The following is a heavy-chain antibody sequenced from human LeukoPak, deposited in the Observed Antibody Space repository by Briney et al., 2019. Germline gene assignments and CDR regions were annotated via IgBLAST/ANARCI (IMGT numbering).Heavy chain of an antibody. V-gene: IGHV1-2*02. CDR2: INPKTGDT. D-gene: IGHD3-22*01. CDR3: ARDGSVRCGYNSLYY. Sequence: ASVKVSCKASGSRFTYYCIHLVRQAPGQGLEWMGWINPKTGDTNYPQEFQGRVTMTRDTSITTAYMDLSGLKSDDTAVFYCARDGSVRCGYNSLYYWGQGTLVTVSS. J-gene: IGHJ4*02. CDR1: GSRFTYYC.